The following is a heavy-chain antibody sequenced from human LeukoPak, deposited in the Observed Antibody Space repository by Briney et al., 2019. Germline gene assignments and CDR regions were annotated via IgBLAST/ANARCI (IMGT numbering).Heavy chain of an antibody. D-gene: IGHD6-13*01. Sequence: PSETLSLTCAVSGGSISSSNWWSWVRQPPGKGLEWIGEIYHSGSANYNPSLKSRVTISVDTSKNQFSLKLSSVTAADTAVYYCARGGAAAAGPGYFDYWGQGTLVTVSS. CDR2: IYHSGSA. J-gene: IGHJ4*02. CDR1: GGSISSSNW. V-gene: IGHV4-4*02. CDR3: ARGGAAAAGPGYFDY.